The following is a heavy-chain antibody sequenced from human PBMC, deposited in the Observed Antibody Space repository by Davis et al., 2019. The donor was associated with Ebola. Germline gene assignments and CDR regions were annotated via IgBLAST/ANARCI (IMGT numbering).Heavy chain of an antibody. CDR1: GDSVSSGG. Sequence: HSQTLSLTCAISGDSVSSGGWNWIRQSPSRGLEWLGRTYYKSKWYNDYAVSVKSRITINPDTSKNQFSLQLNSVTPEDTAVYYCARGWTRTGFDVWGQGIQVTVSS. CDR2: TYYKSKWYN. V-gene: IGHV6-1*01. D-gene: IGHD6-19*01. J-gene: IGHJ4*02. CDR3: ARGWTRTGFDV.